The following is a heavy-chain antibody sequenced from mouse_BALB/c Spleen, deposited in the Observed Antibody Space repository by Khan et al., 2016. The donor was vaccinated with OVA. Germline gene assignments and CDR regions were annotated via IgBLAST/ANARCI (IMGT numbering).Heavy chain of an antibody. D-gene: IGHD1-1*01. V-gene: IGHV1-20*02. CDR3: TRSYRSYFDY. J-gene: IGHJ2*01. Sequence: EVQLQESGPELVKPGASVKMSCKASGYSFTGYFMNWVMQSPGKSLEWIGRINPHIGETFYNQKFKDKATLTVDESSSTAYMELRSLASEDSAVYYGTRSYRSYFDYWGQGTTLTVSS. CDR2: INPHIGET. CDR1: GYSFTGYF.